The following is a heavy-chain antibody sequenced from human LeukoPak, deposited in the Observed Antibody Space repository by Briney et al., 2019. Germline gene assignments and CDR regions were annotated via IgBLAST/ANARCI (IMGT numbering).Heavy chain of an antibody. CDR2: IYYSGST. D-gene: IGHD3-22*01. J-gene: IGHJ6*02. CDR3: ARDRRYYDSSGYYYYYYGMDV. CDR1: GGSISSSDYY. Sequence: SETLSLTCSVSGGSISSSDYYWDWIRQPPGKRLEWIGSIYYSGSTYYNPSLKSRVTISVDTSKNQFSLKLSSVTAADTAVYYCARDRRYYDSSGYYYYYYGMDVWGQGTTVTVSS. V-gene: IGHV4-39*07.